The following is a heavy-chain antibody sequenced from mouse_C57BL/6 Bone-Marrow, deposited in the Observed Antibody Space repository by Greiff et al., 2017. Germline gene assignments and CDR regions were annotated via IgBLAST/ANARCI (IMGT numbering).Heavy chain of an antibody. CDR1: GYTFTSYG. J-gene: IGHJ1*03. D-gene: IGHD1-1*01. Sequence: QVQLQQSGAELARPGASVKLSCKASGYTFTSYGISWVKQRTGQGLEWIGEIYPRSGNTYYNEKFKGKATLTADKSSSTAYMELRRLTSEDSAVYFCARDAVVAHVDVWGTGTTVTVSS. CDR3: ARDAVVAHVDV. CDR2: IYPRSGNT. V-gene: IGHV1-81*01.